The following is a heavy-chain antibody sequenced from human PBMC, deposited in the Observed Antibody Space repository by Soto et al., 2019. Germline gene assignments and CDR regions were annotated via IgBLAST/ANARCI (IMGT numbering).Heavy chain of an antibody. V-gene: IGHV4-39*01. Sequence: QLQLQESGPGLVKPSETLSLTCTVSGGSISSSSYYWGWIRQPPGKGLEWIGSIYYSGSTYYNPSLKIGVTISVATSKHQCSLEVSSVTAADTAVYYCARVDYGDSNWFDPWGQGTLVIASS. CDR2: IYYSGST. CDR1: GGSISSSSYY. D-gene: IGHD4-17*01. CDR3: ARVDYGDSNWFDP. J-gene: IGHJ5*02.